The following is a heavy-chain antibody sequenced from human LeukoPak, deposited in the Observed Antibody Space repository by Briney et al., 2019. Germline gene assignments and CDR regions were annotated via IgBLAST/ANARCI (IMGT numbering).Heavy chain of an antibody. J-gene: IGHJ4*02. CDR2: INPNSGRT. V-gene: IGHV1-2*02. CDR1: GYTFTGYY. CDR3: ARTFSDYYDSSGYYQEYYFDY. Sequence: ASVKVSCKASGYTFTGYYMHWVRQAPGQGLEWMGWINPNSGRTNYAQKFQGRVTMTRDTSISTAYMEPSRLRSDDTAVYYCARTFSDYYDSSGYYQEYYFDYWGQGTLVTVSS. D-gene: IGHD3-22*01.